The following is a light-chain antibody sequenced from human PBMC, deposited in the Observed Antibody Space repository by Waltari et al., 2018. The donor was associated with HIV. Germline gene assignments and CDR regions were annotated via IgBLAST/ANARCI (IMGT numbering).Light chain of an antibody. CDR1: QSVDDH. CDR2: GAS. Sequence: DIVITQSPATLSVSPGARATLSCRASQSVDDHLAWYQHKPGQAPRLLIYGASTRATGIPARFSGSGSGTDFTLTINSLQSEDFAVYYCQQYNNWPPAYTFGQGTKLEIK. V-gene: IGKV3-15*01. CDR3: QQYNNWPPAYT. J-gene: IGKJ2*01.